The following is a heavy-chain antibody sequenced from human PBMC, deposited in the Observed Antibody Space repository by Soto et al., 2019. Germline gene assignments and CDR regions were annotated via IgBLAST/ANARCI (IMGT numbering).Heavy chain of an antibody. Sequence: SETLSLTCAVYGGSFSGYYWSWIRQPPGKGLEWIGEINHSGSTNYNPSLKSRVTISVDTSKNQFSLKLSSVTAADTAVYYCARDLGAVAGGRYYYYGMDVWGQGTTVT. CDR3: ARDLGAVAGGRYYYYGMDV. J-gene: IGHJ6*02. D-gene: IGHD6-19*01. CDR2: INHSGST. CDR1: GGSFSGYY. V-gene: IGHV4-34*01.